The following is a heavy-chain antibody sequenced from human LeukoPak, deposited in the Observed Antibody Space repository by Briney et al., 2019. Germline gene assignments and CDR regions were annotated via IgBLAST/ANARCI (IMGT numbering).Heavy chain of an antibody. D-gene: IGHD3-22*01. CDR3: ARAESSAFMMILMVGGVVDY. Sequence: GASVKVSCKASGYTFTGYYMHWVRQAPGQGLEWMGWINPNSGGTNYAQKFQGRVTMTRDTSITTAYMELSSLRSDDTAVYYCARAESSAFMMILMVGGVVDYWGQGTLVTVSS. V-gene: IGHV1-2*02. J-gene: IGHJ4*02. CDR1: GYTFTGYY. CDR2: INPNSGGT.